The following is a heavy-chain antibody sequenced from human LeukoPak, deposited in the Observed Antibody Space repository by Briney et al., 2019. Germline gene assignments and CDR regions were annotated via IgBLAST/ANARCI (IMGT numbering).Heavy chain of an antibody. V-gene: IGHV4-59*01. CDR3: ASLNDYGGNSGDY. CDR2: IYYSGST. CDR1: GGSISSYY. D-gene: IGHD4-23*01. Sequence: SEALSLTCTVSGGSISSYYWSWIRQPPGEGLEWIGYIYYSGSTNYNPSLKSRVTISVDTSKNQFSLKLSSVTAADTAVYYCASLNDYGGNSGDYWGQGTLVTVSS. J-gene: IGHJ4*02.